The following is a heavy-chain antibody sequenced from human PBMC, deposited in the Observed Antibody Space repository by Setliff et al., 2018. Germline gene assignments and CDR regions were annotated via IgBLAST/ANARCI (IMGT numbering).Heavy chain of an antibody. V-gene: IGHV1-2*04. CDR2: INPNSGGT. Sequence: ASVKVSCKVSGYTFTVYTMNWVRQATGQGLEWMGWINPNSGGTNYAQKFQGWVTMTRDTSISTAYMELSRLRSDDTAVYYCARGRDFWSGYLVYWGQGTLVTVSS. J-gene: IGHJ4*02. D-gene: IGHD3-3*01. CDR3: ARGRDFWSGYLVY. CDR1: GYTFTVYT.